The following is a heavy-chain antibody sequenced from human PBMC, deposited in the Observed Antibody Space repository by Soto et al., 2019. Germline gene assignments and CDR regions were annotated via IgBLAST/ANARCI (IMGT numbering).Heavy chain of an antibody. J-gene: IGHJ6*02. Sequence: GASVKVSCKASGYTFTSYDINWVRQATGQGLEWMGWMNPNSGNTGYAQKFQGRVTMTRNTSISTAYMELSSLRSEDTAVYYCARAFYWNYGDYYYYYGMDVWGRGTTVTVSS. CDR2: MNPNSGNT. CDR1: GYTFTSYD. V-gene: IGHV1-8*01. CDR3: ARAFYWNYGDYYYYYGMDV. D-gene: IGHD1-7*01.